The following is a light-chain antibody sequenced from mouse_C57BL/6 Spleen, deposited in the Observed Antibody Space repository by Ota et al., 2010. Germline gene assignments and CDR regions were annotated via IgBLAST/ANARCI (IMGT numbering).Light chain of an antibody. V-gene: IGKV13-85*01. Sequence: DIQMTQSSSYLSVSLGGRVTITCKASDHINNWLAWYQQKPGNAPRLLISGATSLETGVPSRFSGSGSGRITLSALPVFRLKMLLLITVQQYWSTPTFGEVTKLEIK. J-gene: IGKJ1*01. CDR3: QQYWSTPT. CDR2: GAT. CDR1: DHINNW.